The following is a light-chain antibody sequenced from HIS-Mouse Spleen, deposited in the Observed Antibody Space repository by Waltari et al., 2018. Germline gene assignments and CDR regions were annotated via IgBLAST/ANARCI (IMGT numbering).Light chain of an antibody. J-gene: IGKJ4*01. Sequence: EMLLTHSPATLSLSPGIRATLSCRASQSVSSYLAWYHQKPCQAPRLLIYDASNRATGIPARFSGSGSGTDFTLTISSLEPEDFAVYYCQQRSNWPLTFGGGTKVEIK. CDR2: DAS. CDR1: QSVSSY. V-gene: IGKV3-11*01. CDR3: QQRSNWPLT.